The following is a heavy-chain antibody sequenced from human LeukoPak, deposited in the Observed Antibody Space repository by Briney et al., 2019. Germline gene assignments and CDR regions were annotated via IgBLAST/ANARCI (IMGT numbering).Heavy chain of an antibody. CDR2: ISGSGGST. CDR3: ARVGCCSSTSCYTEVVGY. Sequence: GGSLRLSCAASGFTFSSYAMSWVRQAPGKGLEWVSAISGSGGSTYYADSAKGRFTTSRDNSKNTLFLQMNSLIAEATSVYYCARVGCCSSTSCYTEVVGYWGQGTLVTVSS. CDR1: GFTFSSYA. J-gene: IGHJ4*02. D-gene: IGHD2-2*02. V-gene: IGHV3-23*01.